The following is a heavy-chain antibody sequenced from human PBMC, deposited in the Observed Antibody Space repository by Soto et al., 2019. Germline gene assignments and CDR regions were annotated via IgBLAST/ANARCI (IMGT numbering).Heavy chain of an antibody. V-gene: IGHV1-69*01. CDR3: ASEGGSGPRVYNGMDV. D-gene: IGHD6-19*01. CDR1: GDTFNNYA. CDR2: IIPIFGAT. J-gene: IGHJ6*02. Sequence: QVELVQSGAEVKKPGSSVKVSCKASGDTFNNYAFSWVRQAPGQGLEWMGGIIPIFGATRYAEKFQGRVTITADESTSTTYMDLSSLRCEDTALYYCASEGGSGPRVYNGMDVWGQGTTVIVSS.